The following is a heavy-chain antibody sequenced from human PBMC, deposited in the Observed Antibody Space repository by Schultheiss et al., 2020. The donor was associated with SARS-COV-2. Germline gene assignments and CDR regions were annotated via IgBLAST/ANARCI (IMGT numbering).Heavy chain of an antibody. J-gene: IGHJ4*02. V-gene: IGHV3-15*01. D-gene: IGHD3-3*01. CDR1: GCIFNNYA. Sequence: GGSLRLSCAASGCIFNNYALSWVRQAPGKGLEWVGRIKSKTDGGTTDYAAPVKGRFTISRDDSKNTLYLQMNSLKTEDTAVYYCTTDNAVLRFLEWLPLSDYWGQGTLVTVSS. CDR2: IKSKTDGGTT. CDR3: TTDNAVLRFLEWLPLSDY.